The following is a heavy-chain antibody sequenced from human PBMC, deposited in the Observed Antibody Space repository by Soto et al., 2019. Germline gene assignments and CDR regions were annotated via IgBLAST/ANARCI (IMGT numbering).Heavy chain of an antibody. Sequence: GWSLRLSCASSGFTFISYAMSWVRQAPGKGLEWVSAISGSGGSTYYADSVKGRFTISRDNSKNTLYLQMNSLRAEDTAVYYCAKDQGPNSNGSTPTYYFDYWGQGTLVTVSS. D-gene: IGHD5-18*01. J-gene: IGHJ4*02. CDR2: ISGSGGST. CDR1: GFTFISYA. CDR3: AKDQGPNSNGSTPTYYFDY. V-gene: IGHV3-23*01.